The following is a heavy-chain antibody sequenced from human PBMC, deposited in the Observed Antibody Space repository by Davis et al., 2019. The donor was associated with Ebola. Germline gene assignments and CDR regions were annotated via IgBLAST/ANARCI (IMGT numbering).Heavy chain of an antibody. CDR2: ISYDGNKK. D-gene: IGHD6-19*01. CDR3: ARSSSGWYRGYDAFDI. J-gene: IGHJ3*02. CDR1: GFTFSSYG. Sequence: GESLKISCVASGFTFSSYGMHWVRQAPGKGLEWVAVISYDGNKKYHADSVKGRFTISGDNSKNMLYLEMNSLRAEDTAVYYCARSSSGWYRGYDAFDIWGQGTMVTVSS. V-gene: IGHV3-30*03.